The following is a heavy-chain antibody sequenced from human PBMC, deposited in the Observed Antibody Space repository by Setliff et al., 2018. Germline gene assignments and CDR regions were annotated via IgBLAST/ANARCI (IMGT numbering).Heavy chain of an antibody. CDR1: GDSISSSSYY. CDR3: ATPGRRFGESIDY. V-gene: IGHV4-39*01. CDR2: IYYSGST. Sequence: NPSETLSLTCTVSGDSISSSSYYWGRIRQPPGKGLEWIGCIYYSGSTYYNPSLKSRVTISVDTSKNQFSLKLTSVTAADTAVYYCATPGRRFGESIDYWGQGTLVTVSS. J-gene: IGHJ4*02. D-gene: IGHD3-10*01.